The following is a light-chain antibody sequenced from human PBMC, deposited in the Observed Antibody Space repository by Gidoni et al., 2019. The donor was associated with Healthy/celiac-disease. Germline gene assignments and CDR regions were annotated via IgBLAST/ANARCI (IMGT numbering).Light chain of an antibody. V-gene: IGLV2-23*01. CDR2: EGS. CDR1: SSDVGSYNL. J-gene: IGLJ2*01. CDR3: CSYAGSDVV. Sequence: QPAPVPGSPGQSITISCTGPSSDVGSYNLVSWYQQHTGKAPKLMIYEGSKRPSGVSNRFSGSKSGNTASLTISGLQAEDEADYYCCSYAGSDVVFGGGTKLTVL.